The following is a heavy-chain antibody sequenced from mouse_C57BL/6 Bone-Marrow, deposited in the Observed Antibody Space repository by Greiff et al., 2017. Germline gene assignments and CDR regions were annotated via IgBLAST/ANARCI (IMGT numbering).Heavy chain of an antibody. J-gene: IGHJ2*01. CDR2: INPSTGGT. D-gene: IGHD1-1*01. CDR3: ASYGPYYFDY. CDR1: GYSFTGYY. Sequence: VQLQQSGPELVKPGASVKISCKASGYSFTGYYTNWVKQSPEKSLEWIGEINPSTGGTTYNQKFKAKATLTVDKSSSTAYMQLKSLTSEDSAVYYCASYGPYYFDYWGQGTTLTVSS. V-gene: IGHV1-42*01.